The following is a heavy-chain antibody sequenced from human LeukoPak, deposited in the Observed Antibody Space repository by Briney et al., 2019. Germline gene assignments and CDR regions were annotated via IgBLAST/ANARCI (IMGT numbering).Heavy chain of an antibody. Sequence: GGSLRLSCAASGFTFSSYSMNWVRQAPGKGLEWVSYISSSSSTIYYADSVKGRFTISRDNAKNSLYLQMNSLRAEDTAVYYCARDCSGGSCYGGVDYWGQGTLVTVSS. CDR3: ARDCSGGSCYGGVDY. CDR2: ISSSSSTI. J-gene: IGHJ4*02. D-gene: IGHD2-15*01. CDR1: GFTFSSYS. V-gene: IGHV3-48*01.